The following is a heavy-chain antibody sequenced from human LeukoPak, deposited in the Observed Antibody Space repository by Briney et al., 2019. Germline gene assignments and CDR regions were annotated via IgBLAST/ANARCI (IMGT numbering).Heavy chain of an antibody. CDR2: IYHSGST. D-gene: IGHD3-10*01. Sequence: SETLSLTCAVSGGSISSGGYSWSWIRQPPGKGLEWIGYIYHSGSTYYNPSLKSRVTISVDRSKNQFSLKLSSVTAADTAVYYCASTKVRGDLWGDYYGMDVWGQGTTVTVSS. CDR1: GGSISSGGYS. J-gene: IGHJ6*02. V-gene: IGHV4-30-2*01. CDR3: ASTKVRGDLWGDYYGMDV.